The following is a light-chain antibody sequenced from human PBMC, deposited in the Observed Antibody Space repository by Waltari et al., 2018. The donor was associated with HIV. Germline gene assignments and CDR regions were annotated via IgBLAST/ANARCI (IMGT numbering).Light chain of an antibody. J-gene: IGLJ3*02. V-gene: IGLV2-23*02. CDR2: DVS. CDR1: SSDVGGYNY. CDR3: GSYVGSSTWV. Sequence: QSALTQPASVSGSPGQSITISCTGTSSDVGGYNYVSWYQHHPGKAHKVMIYDVSKRHSGVSNRISRTKSGNTASLTSSGLHAEDEADYYCGSYVGSSTWVFGGGTKLTVL.